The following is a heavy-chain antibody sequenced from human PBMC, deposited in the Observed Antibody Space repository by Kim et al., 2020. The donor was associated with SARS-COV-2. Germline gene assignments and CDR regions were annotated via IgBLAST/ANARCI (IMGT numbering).Heavy chain of an antibody. CDR2: IIPILGIA. CDR3: ARDRPHCSGGSCYPSPIDY. J-gene: IGHJ4*02. V-gene: IGHV1-69*04. D-gene: IGHD2-15*01. Sequence: SVKVSCKASGGTFSSYAISWVRQAPGQGLEWMGRIIPILGIANYAQKFQGRVTITADKSTSTAYMELSSLRSEDTAVYYCARDRPHCSGGSCYPSPIDYWGQGTLVTVSS. CDR1: GGTFSSYA.